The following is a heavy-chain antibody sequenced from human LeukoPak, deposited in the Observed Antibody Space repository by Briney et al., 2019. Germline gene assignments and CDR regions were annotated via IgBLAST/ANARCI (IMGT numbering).Heavy chain of an antibody. Sequence: QAGGALILSGSSSRFTLSIYPMSGVRQAPGNGLEGVSAISGSGGSTYYADSVKGRFTISRDNSKNTLYLHMNSLRAEDTAVYYCAKELGYCSDGSCYFHYWGQGTLVTVSS. CDR1: RFTLSIYP. V-gene: IGHV3-23*01. D-gene: IGHD2-15*01. J-gene: IGHJ4*02. CDR2: ISGSGGST. CDR3: AKELGYCSDGSCYFHY.